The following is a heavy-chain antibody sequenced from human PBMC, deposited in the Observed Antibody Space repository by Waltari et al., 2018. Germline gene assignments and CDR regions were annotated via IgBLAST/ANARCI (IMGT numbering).Heavy chain of an antibody. J-gene: IGHJ6*03. CDR1: GGSISSYY. V-gene: IGHV4-59*01. CDR2: IYYSGST. D-gene: IGHD3-22*01. Sequence: QVQLQESGPGLVKPSETLSLTCTVSGGSISSYYWSWIRQPPGTGLEWIGYIYYSGSTNYNPSLKSRVTISVDTSKNQFSLKLSSVTAADTAVYYCARARYYDSSSYYYYYYMDVWGKGTTVTVSS. CDR3: ARARYYDSSSYYYYYYMDV.